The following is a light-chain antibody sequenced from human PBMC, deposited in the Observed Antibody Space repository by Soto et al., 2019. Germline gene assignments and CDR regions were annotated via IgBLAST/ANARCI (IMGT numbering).Light chain of an antibody. J-gene: IGLJ2*01. CDR2: DVS. CDR1: SSDVGVYNY. Sequence: QSALTQPAAVSGSPGQSITISCTGTSSDVGVYNYVSWYQQHPGKAPKLMIYDVSNRPSGVSNRFSGSKSGNTASLTISGLHAEDEADYYCCSYTTSSTVLFGGGTKWTVL. V-gene: IGLV2-14*03. CDR3: CSYTTSSTVL.